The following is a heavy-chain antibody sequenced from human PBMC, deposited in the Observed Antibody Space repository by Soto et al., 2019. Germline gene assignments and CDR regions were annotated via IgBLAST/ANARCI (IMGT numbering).Heavy chain of an antibody. CDR3: AKEFSPGHRYGPITSYFDY. V-gene: IGHV3-30*18. CDR1: GFTFSTYG. Sequence: HPGGYLRLSCATSGFTFSTYGTHWVRQAPGKGLEWVAVISYDGTNEYYADSVKGRFTISRDNSNNMLYLQMNSLRAEDTAVYFCAKEFSPGHRYGPITSYFDYWGQGTLVTVSS. CDR2: ISYDGTNE. D-gene: IGHD5-18*01. J-gene: IGHJ4*02.